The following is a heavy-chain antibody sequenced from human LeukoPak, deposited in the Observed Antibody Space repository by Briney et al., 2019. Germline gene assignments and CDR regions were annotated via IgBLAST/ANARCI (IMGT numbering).Heavy chain of an antibody. J-gene: IGHJ6*03. CDR3: ARDGRFGELWGRYYYYMDV. Sequence: SETLSLTCTVSGGSISSSSYYWGWIRQPPGKGLEWIGSIYYSGSTYYNPSLKSRVTISVDTSKNQFSLKLSSVTAADTAVYYCARDGRFGELWGRYYYYMDVWGKGTTVTVSS. CDR2: IYYSGST. V-gene: IGHV4-39*02. D-gene: IGHD3-10*01. CDR1: GGSISSSSYY.